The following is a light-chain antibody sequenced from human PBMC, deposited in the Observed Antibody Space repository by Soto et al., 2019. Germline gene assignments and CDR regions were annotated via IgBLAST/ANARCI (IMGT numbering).Light chain of an antibody. CDR2: AAS. J-gene: IGKJ3*01. CDR1: QGFSNF. Sequence: DIQMTXSPSSLSASVGDRVTITCRASQGFSNFLAWYQQKSGKVPKLLIYAASTLQSGVPSRFSGSGSGTDFTLTISSLQPEDVATYYCQKYNSALFTFGPGTKVDIK. V-gene: IGKV1-27*01. CDR3: QKYNSALFT.